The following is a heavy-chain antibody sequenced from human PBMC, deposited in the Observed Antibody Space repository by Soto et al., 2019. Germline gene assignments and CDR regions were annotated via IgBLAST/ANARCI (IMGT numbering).Heavy chain of an antibody. CDR2: IYPADSDT. CDR3: ARRYIAAPATAFDL. V-gene: IGHV5-51*01. D-gene: IGHD6-13*01. J-gene: IGHJ4*02. Sequence: PGESLKIPWQGSGYRFSTYWIHWVRQLPGKGLESVGIIYPADSDTRYSPSFQGQVTISADKTISTTYLQWSSLEASDTAMYFCARRYIAAPATAFDLWGQGTPVTVSS. CDR1: GYRFSTYW.